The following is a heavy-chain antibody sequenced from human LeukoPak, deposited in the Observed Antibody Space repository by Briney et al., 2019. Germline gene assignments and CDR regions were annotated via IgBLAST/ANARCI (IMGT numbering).Heavy chain of an antibody. Sequence: ASVKVSCKASGYTFTGYYMHWVRQAPGQGLEWMGWINPNSGGTNYAQKFQGRVTMTRDTSISTAYMELSRLRSDDTAVYYCARMRWSYPYYFDYWGQGTLVTVSS. V-gene: IGHV1-2*02. CDR2: INPNSGGT. CDR1: GYTFTGYY. CDR3: ARMRWSYPYYFDY. J-gene: IGHJ4*02. D-gene: IGHD1-26*01.